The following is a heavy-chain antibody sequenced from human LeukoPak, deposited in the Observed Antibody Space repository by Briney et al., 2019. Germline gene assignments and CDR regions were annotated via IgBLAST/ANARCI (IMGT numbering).Heavy chain of an antibody. Sequence: PGGSLRLSCAASGFTFSSYGVSWVRQAPGKGLEWVSGISGSGGSTYYADSVKGRFTISRDNSKNTLYLQMNSLRAEDTAVYYCAKDRSLGATNRFGCFDYWGQGTLVTVSS. D-gene: IGHD1-26*01. CDR3: AKDRSLGATNRFGCFDY. CDR2: ISGSGGST. CDR1: GFTFSSYG. V-gene: IGHV3-23*01. J-gene: IGHJ4*02.